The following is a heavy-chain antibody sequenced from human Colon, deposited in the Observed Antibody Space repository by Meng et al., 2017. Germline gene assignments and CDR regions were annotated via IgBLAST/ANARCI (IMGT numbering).Heavy chain of an antibody. V-gene: IGHV3-7*01. J-gene: IGHJ4*02. Sequence: LVGGEVGTVKPGGSLGVSCAASGFTFSTYTMNWVRQARGKGLEYVDLINGDGSETEHVDSVRGRVTISRDNSKNTLYLQMNSLRVEDTAVYYCARGATPENFDYWGQGTLVTVSS. CDR1: GFTFSTYT. CDR2: INGDGSET. CDR3: ARGATPENFDY.